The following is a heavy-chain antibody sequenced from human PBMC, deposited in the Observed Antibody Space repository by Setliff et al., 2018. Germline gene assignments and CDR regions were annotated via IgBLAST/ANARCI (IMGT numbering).Heavy chain of an antibody. Sequence: ASVKVSCKASGYTFRQSIVSWVRQAPGQGLEWLGWVGVYSGNTYSAQRFRGRASLTTDESTNTAYLELRGLRSDDTAVYYCMRLVRFCSRTVCQRTSGDEAWGQGTLVTVLL. D-gene: IGHD3-3*01. J-gene: IGHJ5*02. V-gene: IGHV1-18*01. CDR3: MRLVRFCSRTVCQRTSGDEA. CDR2: VGVYSGNT. CDR1: GYTFRQSI.